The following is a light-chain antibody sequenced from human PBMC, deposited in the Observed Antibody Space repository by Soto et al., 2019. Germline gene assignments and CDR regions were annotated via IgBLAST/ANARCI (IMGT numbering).Light chain of an antibody. CDR1: SSDVGDFNY. Sequence: QSALTQPASVSGSPGRSVTISCTGNSSDVGDFNYVSWYQHLPGRAPKLIIYDVTNRPSGISYRFSASKSGRTASLTISGLQAEDEADYYCSSYSSSSTHVVFGGGTKLTVL. J-gene: IGLJ2*01. CDR3: SSYSSSSTHVV. CDR2: DVT. V-gene: IGLV2-14*03.